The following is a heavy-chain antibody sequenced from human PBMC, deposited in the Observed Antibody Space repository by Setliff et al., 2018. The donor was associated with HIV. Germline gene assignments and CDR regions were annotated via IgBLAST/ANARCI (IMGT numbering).Heavy chain of an antibody. CDR3: VRGYRSAWNSWFDA. Sequence: ASVKVSCKASGYTFTGYYMHWVRQAPGQGLEWMGILNPSEGTTSFAQKFQGRVTMTRDTSTSTVYMDLSSLRADDTAVYYCVRGYRSAWNSWFDAWGQGTRVTVSS. CDR1: GYTFTGYY. CDR2: LNPSEGTT. D-gene: IGHD6-19*01. J-gene: IGHJ5*02. V-gene: IGHV1-46*01.